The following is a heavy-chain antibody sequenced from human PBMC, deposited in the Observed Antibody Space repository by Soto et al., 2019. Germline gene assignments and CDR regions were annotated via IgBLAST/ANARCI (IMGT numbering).Heavy chain of an antibody. CDR1: GFTFSSYA. J-gene: IGHJ6*02. Sequence: GGSLRLSCAASGFTFSSYAMHWVRQAPGKGLEWVAVISYDGSNKYYADSVKGRFTISRDNSKNTLYLQMNSLRAEDTAVYYCARDQRRGGSGSYSPFHYYYYGMDVWGQGTTVTVSS. CDR3: ARDQRRGGSGSYSPFHYYYYGMDV. V-gene: IGHV3-30-3*01. D-gene: IGHD3-10*01. CDR2: ISYDGSNK.